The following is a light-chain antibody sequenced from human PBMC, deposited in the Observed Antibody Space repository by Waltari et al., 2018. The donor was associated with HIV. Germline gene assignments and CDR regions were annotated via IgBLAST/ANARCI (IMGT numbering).Light chain of an antibody. J-gene: IGKJ4*01. CDR3: MQALEIPLT. V-gene: IGKV2-28*01. Sequence: DIVMTQPPFFLPVSPGEPASISCRSSQSLLHNNGYNYLNWYMQRPGQSPQLLIYLASHRASGVPDRFSGSGSGTDFTLHIKKVEADDVGLYFCMQALEIPLTFGGGTKVEIK. CDR1: QSLLHNNGYNY. CDR2: LAS.